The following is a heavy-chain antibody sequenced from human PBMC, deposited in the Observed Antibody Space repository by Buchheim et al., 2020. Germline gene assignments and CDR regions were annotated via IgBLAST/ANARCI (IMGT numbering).Heavy chain of an antibody. J-gene: IGHJ6*02. CDR3: ARSLELRGIGYYAMDV. CDR1: GFTFSSYG. CDR2: ISFDGSHK. D-gene: IGHD1-7*01. V-gene: IGHV3-33*01. Sequence: QVQLVESGGGVVQPGRSLRLSCAASGFTFSSYGMHWVCQAPGRGLEWVTLISFDGSHKYYGDSVKGRFTISRDNSKNTVYLQMNSLRVDDTAVYYCARSLELRGIGYYAMDVWGQGTT.